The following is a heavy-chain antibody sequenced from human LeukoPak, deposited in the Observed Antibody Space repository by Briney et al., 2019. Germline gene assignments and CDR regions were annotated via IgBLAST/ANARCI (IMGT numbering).Heavy chain of an antibody. J-gene: IGHJ4*02. Sequence: SETLSLTCTVSGGSITTSYWSWIRQPPGKGLEWIGEINHSGSTNYNPSLKSRVTISVDTSKNQFSLKLSSVTAADTAVYYCAALGILTDYWGQGTLVTVSS. CDR2: INHSGST. V-gene: IGHV4-34*01. D-gene: IGHD3-9*01. CDR1: GGSITTSY. CDR3: AALGILTDY.